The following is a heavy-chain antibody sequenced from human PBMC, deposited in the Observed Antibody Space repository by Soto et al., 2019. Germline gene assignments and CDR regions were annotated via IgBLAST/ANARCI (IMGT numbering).Heavy chain of an antibody. V-gene: IGHV3-23*01. D-gene: IGHD2-15*01. J-gene: IGHJ4*02. Sequence: GGSLRLSCAASGFTFSSYAMSWVRQAPGKGLEWVSAISGSGGSTYYADSVKGRFTISRDNSKNTLYLQMNSPRAEDTAVYYCAKVKGEDIVVVVAATPDYWGQGTLVTVSS. CDR1: GFTFSSYA. CDR2: ISGSGGST. CDR3: AKVKGEDIVVVVAATPDY.